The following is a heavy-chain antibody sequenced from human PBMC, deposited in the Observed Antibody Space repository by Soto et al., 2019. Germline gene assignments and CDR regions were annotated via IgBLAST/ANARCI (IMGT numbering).Heavy chain of an antibody. D-gene: IGHD2-2*01. CDR3: AREDETSNYFDY. J-gene: IGHJ4*02. CDR2: IYYTGTT. V-gene: IGHV4-31*03. Sequence: QVQLQESGPGLVKPSQALSLICTVSGGSISSGGHYWSWIRQHPGKGLEWIGYIYYTGTTYYNPSLRSRLTISVDSSRNQFSLRISSVTAADTAVYYCAREDETSNYFDYWGQGTLVTVSS. CDR1: GGSISSGGHY.